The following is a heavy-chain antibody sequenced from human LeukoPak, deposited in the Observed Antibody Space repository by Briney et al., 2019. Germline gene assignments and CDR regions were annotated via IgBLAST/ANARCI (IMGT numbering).Heavy chain of an antibody. D-gene: IGHD5-18*01. V-gene: IGHV4-39*07. CDR2: IYYSGST. Sequence: SETLSLTCTVSGGSISSSSYYWGWIRQPPGKGLEWIGSIYYSGSTYYNPSLKSRVTISVDTSKNQFSLKLSSVTAADTAVYYCARDRGYGYLDFDYWGQGTLVTVSS. J-gene: IGHJ4*02. CDR1: GGSISSSSYY. CDR3: ARDRGYGYLDFDY.